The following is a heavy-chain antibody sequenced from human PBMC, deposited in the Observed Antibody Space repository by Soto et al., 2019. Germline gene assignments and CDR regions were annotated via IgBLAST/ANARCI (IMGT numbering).Heavy chain of an antibody. V-gene: IGHV2-5*02. CDR3: AHSIAAAGTPWLVAEYFQH. CDR2: IYWDDDK. Sequence: SGPTLVNPTQTLTLTCTFSGFSLSTSGVGVGWIRQPPGKALEWLALIYWDDDKRYSPSLKSRLTITKDTSKNQVVLTMTNMNPVDTATYYCAHSIAAAGTPWLVAEYFQHWGQGTLVTVSS. J-gene: IGHJ1*01. D-gene: IGHD6-13*01. CDR1: GFSLSTSGVG.